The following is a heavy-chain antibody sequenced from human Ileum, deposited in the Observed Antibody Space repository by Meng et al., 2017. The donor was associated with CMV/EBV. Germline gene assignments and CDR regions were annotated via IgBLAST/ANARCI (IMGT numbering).Heavy chain of an antibody. CDR1: GGSVSSYY. D-gene: IGHD3-10*01. CDR2: IHPSGTT. V-gene: IGHV4-4*07. Sequence: QLQLQESGPRLLKPSTTLSLTCTATGGSVSSYYWTWIRQSAGKGLEWIGRIHPSGTTDDNHSLRGRVTMSLDTSKNQFSLKLTSVTAADTAVYYCARAAARGVPVDLWGQGTLVTVSS. CDR3: ARAAARGVPVDL. J-gene: IGHJ5*02.